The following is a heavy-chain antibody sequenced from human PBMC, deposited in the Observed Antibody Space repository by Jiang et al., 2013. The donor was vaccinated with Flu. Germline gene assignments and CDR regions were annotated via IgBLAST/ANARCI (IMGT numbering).Heavy chain of an antibody. V-gene: IGHV1-8*01. D-gene: IGHD4-23*01. CDR1: YTFTSYD. CDR3: AGNFNLDY. J-gene: IGHJ4*02. Sequence: YTFTSYDINWVRQAPGQGLEWVGWMNPDSGDTGYAQKFQGRVTMTRDTSISTAYMELSSLRSEDTAVYYCAGNFNLDYWGQGTLVTVSS. CDR2: MNPDSGDT.